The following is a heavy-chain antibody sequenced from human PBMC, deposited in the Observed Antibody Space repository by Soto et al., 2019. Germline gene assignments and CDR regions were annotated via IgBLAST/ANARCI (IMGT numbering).Heavy chain of an antibody. Sequence: QVQLVQSGAEVKKPGSSVKVSCKASGGTFSSYAISWVRQAPGQGLEWMGGIIPIFGTANYAQKFRGRVTITADKSTSTAYMELSSLRSEDTAVYYCARAASYSSSSDYYYYGMDVWGQGTTVTVSS. CDR2: IIPIFGTA. CDR3: ARAASYSSSSDYYYYGMDV. V-gene: IGHV1-69*06. D-gene: IGHD6-6*01. CDR1: GGTFSSYA. J-gene: IGHJ6*02.